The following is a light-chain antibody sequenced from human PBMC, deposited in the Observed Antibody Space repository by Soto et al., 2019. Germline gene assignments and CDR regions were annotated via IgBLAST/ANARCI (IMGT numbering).Light chain of an antibody. CDR3: QKYSSYSRV. V-gene: IGKV1-5*01. CDR1: QSISHF. CDR2: DAS. J-gene: IGKJ1*01. Sequence: SQSISHFLAWYQQKAGKVPKLLIYDASNLGSGVPSRFSGSRSGPDFTPTIPGLQPGDFTAHFCQKYSSYSRVFGQGTKVDIK.